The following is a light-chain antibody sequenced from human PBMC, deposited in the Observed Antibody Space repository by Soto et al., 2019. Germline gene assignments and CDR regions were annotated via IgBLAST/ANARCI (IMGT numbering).Light chain of an antibody. V-gene: IGKV3-20*01. CDR2: GAS. Sequence: EIVLTQSPGSHSLSPGERVTLSSRDSQSVSSNYVAWYLHKAGQAPRLLIYGASNRATGIPDRFSGSGSGTDFTLTISRLEPEDFGMFYCQQYDTSPLFTFGPGTKLDIK. CDR1: QSVSSNY. J-gene: IGKJ3*01. CDR3: QQYDTSPLFT.